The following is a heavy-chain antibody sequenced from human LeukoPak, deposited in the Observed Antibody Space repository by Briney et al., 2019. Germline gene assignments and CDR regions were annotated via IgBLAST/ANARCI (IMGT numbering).Heavy chain of an antibody. CDR3: AREETPDAYI. D-gene: IGHD2-2*01. V-gene: IGHV4-39*07. CDR1: GGSISGGTYY. CDR2: IYYSGGIY. J-gene: IGHJ3*02. Sequence: PSETLSLTCTVSGGSISGGTYYWGWIRQPPGKGLEWIGSIYYSGGIYYYNPSLKSRVTISVDTSKNQFSLKLSSVTAADTAVYYCAREETPDAYIWGQGTMVTVSP.